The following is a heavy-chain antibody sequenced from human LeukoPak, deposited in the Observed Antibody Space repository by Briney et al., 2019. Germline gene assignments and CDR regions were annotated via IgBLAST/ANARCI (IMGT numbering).Heavy chain of an antibody. Sequence: GGSLRLSCVASGFMFSNHSINWVRQAPGKGLEWVSYISGISSTIYYADSVEGRFTISRDNAKNSVHLQMNSLRAEDTAVYYCAKDVVWEHQRIYWGQGTLVTVSS. J-gene: IGHJ4*02. CDR1: GFMFSNHS. CDR2: ISGISSTI. CDR3: AKDVVWEHQRIY. V-gene: IGHV3-48*01. D-gene: IGHD1-26*01.